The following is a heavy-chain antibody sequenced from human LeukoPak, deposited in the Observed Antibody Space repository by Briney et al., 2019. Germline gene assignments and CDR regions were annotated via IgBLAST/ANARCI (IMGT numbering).Heavy chain of an antibody. D-gene: IGHD3-10*01. Sequence: ASVKVSCKASGYTFTSYGISWVRQAPGQGLEWMGWISAYNGNTNYAQKLQGGVTMTTDTSTSTAYMELRSLRSDDTAVYYCARASILFGEYYFDYRGQGTLVTVSS. CDR3: ARASILFGEYYFDY. J-gene: IGHJ4*02. V-gene: IGHV1-18*01. CDR2: ISAYNGNT. CDR1: GYTFTSYG.